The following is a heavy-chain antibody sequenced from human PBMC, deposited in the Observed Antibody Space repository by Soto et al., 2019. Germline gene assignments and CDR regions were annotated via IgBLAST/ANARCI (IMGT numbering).Heavy chain of an antibody. D-gene: IGHD5-18*01. CDR1: GYTFTSYG. CDR3: ASTPPGYSYGTFDY. Sequence: ASVKVSCKASGYTFTSYGISWVRQAPGQGLEWMGWISAYNGNTNYAQKLQGRVTMTTDTSTSTAYMELRSLRSDDTAVYYCASTPPGYSYGTFDYWGQGTLVTVSS. J-gene: IGHJ4*02. V-gene: IGHV1-18*01. CDR2: ISAYNGNT.